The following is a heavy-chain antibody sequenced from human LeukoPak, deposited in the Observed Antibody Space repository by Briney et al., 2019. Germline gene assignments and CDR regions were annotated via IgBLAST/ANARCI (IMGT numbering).Heavy chain of an antibody. Sequence: GGSLRLSCAASGFTFSTYAMSWVRQIPGKGLEWVSGINGNGGNTYYADSVKGRFTISRDNSKDTLYLQMNSLRAEDTAVYYCARGDRYCSSTSCPNWFDPWGQGTLVTVSS. D-gene: IGHD2-2*01. CDR2: INGNGGNT. CDR1: GFTFSTYA. V-gene: IGHV3-23*01. CDR3: ARGDRYCSSTSCPNWFDP. J-gene: IGHJ5*02.